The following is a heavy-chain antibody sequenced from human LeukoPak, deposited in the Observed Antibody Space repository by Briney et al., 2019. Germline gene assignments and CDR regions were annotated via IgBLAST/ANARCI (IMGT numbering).Heavy chain of an antibody. J-gene: IGHJ4*02. CDR3: ARDPLYCSSTSCYATPPED. Sequence: SETLSLTCTVSGGSISSGGYYWSWIRQHPGKGLEWIGYIYHSGSTYYNPSLKSRVTISVDRSKNQFSLKLSSVTAADTAVYYCARDPLYCSSTSCYATPPEDWGQGTLVTVSS. D-gene: IGHD2-2*01. V-gene: IGHV4-30-2*01. CDR1: GGSISSGGYY. CDR2: IYHSGST.